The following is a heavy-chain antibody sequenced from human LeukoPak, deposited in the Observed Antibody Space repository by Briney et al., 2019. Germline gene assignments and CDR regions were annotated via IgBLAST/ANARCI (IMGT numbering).Heavy chain of an antibody. V-gene: IGHV3-23*01. CDR2: ISGSGGST. CDR3: AKLRGYDILTGYSDY. J-gene: IGHJ4*02. Sequence: PGGSLRLSCAASGFTFSSYAMSWARQAPGKGLEWVSAISGSGGSTYYADSVKGRFTISRDNSKNTLYLQMNSLRAEDTAVYYCAKLRGYDILTGYSDYWGQGTLVTVSS. D-gene: IGHD3-9*01. CDR1: GFTFSSYA.